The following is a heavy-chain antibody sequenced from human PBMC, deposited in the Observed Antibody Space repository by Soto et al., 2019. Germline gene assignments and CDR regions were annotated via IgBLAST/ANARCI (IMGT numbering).Heavy chain of an antibody. Sequence: QVQLVQSGGEEKKPGASVKVSCKASGYDFIGHGISWVRQARGQELEWMGWINSYNGDTKYARKYQDRITLTKDKSTRTVYMELTSLRSDDTAVYYCARDQWLKVPAVVGDKFDSWGQGTLVTVSS. CDR2: INSYNGDT. CDR1: GYDFIGHG. D-gene: IGHD6-19*01. J-gene: IGHJ5*01. CDR3: ARDQWLKVPAVVGDKFDS. V-gene: IGHV1-18*04.